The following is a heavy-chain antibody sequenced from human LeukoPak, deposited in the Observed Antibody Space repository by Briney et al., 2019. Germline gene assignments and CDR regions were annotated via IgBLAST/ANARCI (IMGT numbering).Heavy chain of an antibody. CDR2: IYPGDSGT. D-gene: IGHD3-3*01. V-gene: IGHV5-51*01. CDR1: GYSFTSYW. CDR3: ARQMSES. J-gene: IGHJ5*02. Sequence: KSGESLKISCKASGYSFTSYWNGGVRQMPGKGLEWMAIIYPGDSGTRYSPSFQGQVTISADKSISTVYLKWTSLKASDTAMYYCARQMSESWGQGTLVTVSS.